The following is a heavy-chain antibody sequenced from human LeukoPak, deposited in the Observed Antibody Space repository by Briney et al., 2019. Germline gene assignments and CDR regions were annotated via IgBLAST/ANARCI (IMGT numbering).Heavy chain of an antibody. D-gene: IGHD1-26*01. J-gene: IGHJ6*02. CDR2: IYYSGST. Sequence: SETLSLTCTVSGGSISSYYWSWIRQPPGKGLEWIGCIYYSGSTNYNPSLKSRVTISVDTSKNQFSLKLSSVTAADTAVYYCARAMYSGSYYYYYGMDVWGQGTTVTVSS. CDR3: ARAMYSGSYYYYYGMDV. V-gene: IGHV4-59*01. CDR1: GGSISSYY.